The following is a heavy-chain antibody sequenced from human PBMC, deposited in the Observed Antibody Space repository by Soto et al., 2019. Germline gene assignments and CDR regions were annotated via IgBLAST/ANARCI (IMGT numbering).Heavy chain of an antibody. V-gene: IGHV1-46*01. Sequence: ASVKVSCKASGYTFTSYYMHWVRQAPGQGLEWMGIINPSGGSTSYAQKFQGRVTMTRDTSTSTVYMELSSLRSEDTAVYYCARGQPRDQVVAATEIDYWGQGTLVTVSS. CDR3: ARGQPRDQVVAATEIDY. J-gene: IGHJ4*02. CDR2: INPSGGST. CDR1: GYTFTSYY. D-gene: IGHD2-15*01.